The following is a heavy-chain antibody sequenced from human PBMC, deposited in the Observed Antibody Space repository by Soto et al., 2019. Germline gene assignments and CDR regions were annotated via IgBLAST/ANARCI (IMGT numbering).Heavy chain of an antibody. CDR3: AKDIVVVPAAISYYYYGMDV. J-gene: IGHJ6*02. Sequence: EVQLLESGGGLVQPGGSLRLSCAASGFTFSSYAMSWVRQAPGKGLEWVSAISGSGGSTYYADSVKGRFTISRDNSKNTLYLQMNSLRAEDTAVYYCAKDIVVVPAAISYYYYGMDVWGQGTTVTVSS. V-gene: IGHV3-23*01. CDR2: ISGSGGST. D-gene: IGHD2-2*01. CDR1: GFTFSSYA.